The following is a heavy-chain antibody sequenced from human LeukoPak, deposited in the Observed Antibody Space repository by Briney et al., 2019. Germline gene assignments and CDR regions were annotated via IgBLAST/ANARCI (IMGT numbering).Heavy chain of an antibody. CDR1: DDSISDYY. J-gene: IGHJ4*02. CDR2: FYNSGRS. D-gene: IGHD3-22*01. Sequence: SETLSLTCTVSDDSISDYYRGWIRQPPGKGLEWIGYFYNSGRSTYNPSLKSRVTISADTSKNHFSLKLNSVTTADTAVYYCARLHYYDSSGYYEFPFDYWGQGTLVTVSS. V-gene: IGHV4-59*01. CDR3: ARLHYYDSSGYYEFPFDY.